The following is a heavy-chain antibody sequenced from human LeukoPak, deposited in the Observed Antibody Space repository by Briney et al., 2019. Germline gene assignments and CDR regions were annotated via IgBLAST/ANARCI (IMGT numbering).Heavy chain of an antibody. D-gene: IGHD2-8*02. V-gene: IGHV1-69*05. CDR3: ARGNYWSEFNY. CDR2: IFPVFGTA. Sequence: ASVKVSCKASRGTFSNYAISWVRQAPGEGLEWMGGIFPVFGTAYYAQKFQARVTITTDESTSTGYMEMSSLRSEDTAIYYCARGNYWSEFNYWGQGTLVTVSS. J-gene: IGHJ4*02. CDR1: RGTFSNYA.